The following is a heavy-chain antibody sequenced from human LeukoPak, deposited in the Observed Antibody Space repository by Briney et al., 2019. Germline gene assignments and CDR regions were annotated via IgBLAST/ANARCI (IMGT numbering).Heavy chain of an antibody. J-gene: IGHJ4*02. V-gene: IGHV1-69*04. Sequence: SVKVSCKASGGTFSSYTISWVRQAPGQGLEWMGRIIPILGIANYAQKFQGRVTITADKSTSTAYMELSSLRSEDTAVYYCARDHPVGHSSGWYPFDYWGQGTLVTISS. CDR3: ARDHPVGHSSGWYPFDY. CDR1: GGTFSSYT. D-gene: IGHD6-19*01. CDR2: IIPILGIA.